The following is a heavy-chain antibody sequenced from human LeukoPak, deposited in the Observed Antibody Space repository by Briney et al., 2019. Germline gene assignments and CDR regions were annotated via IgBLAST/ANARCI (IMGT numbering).Heavy chain of an antibody. Sequence: ASVKVSCKASGGTFSRYAISWVRQAPGQGLEWMGGIIPIFGTANYAQKFQGRVTITADESTSTAYMELSSLRSEDTAVYYCASHTGDSFRRYYYYGMDVWGKGTTVTVSS. V-gene: IGHV1-69*13. CDR2: IIPIFGTA. CDR3: ASHTGDSFRRYYYYGMDV. CDR1: GGTFSRYA. D-gene: IGHD7-27*01. J-gene: IGHJ6*04.